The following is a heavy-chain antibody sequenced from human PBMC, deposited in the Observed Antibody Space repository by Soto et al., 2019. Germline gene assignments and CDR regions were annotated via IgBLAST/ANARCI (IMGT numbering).Heavy chain of an antibody. J-gene: IGHJ4*02. Sequence: QVQLQQWGAGLLKPSETLSLTCAVYGGSFSGYYWSWIRQPPGKGLEWSGEINHSGSTNYNPSLKSRVTISVDTSKNQFSLKLSSVTAADTAVYYCARAGRDGYNGYFDYWGQGTLVTVSS. CDR2: INHSGST. V-gene: IGHV4-34*01. CDR1: GGSFSGYY. D-gene: IGHD5-12*01. CDR3: ARAGRDGYNGYFDY.